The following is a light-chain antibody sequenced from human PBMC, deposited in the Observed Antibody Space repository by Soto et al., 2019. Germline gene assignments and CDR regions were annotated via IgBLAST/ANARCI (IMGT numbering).Light chain of an antibody. CDR1: QSVSSN. Sequence: EIVVTQSPATLSVSPGERATLYCRASQSVSSNLAWYQQKPGQATRLLIYGASTRATGIPARFSGSGSGTEFTLTISSLQSEDFAFYYCQQYNNWHPITFGQGTRLEIK. CDR2: GAS. V-gene: IGKV3-15*01. CDR3: QQYNNWHPIT. J-gene: IGKJ5*01.